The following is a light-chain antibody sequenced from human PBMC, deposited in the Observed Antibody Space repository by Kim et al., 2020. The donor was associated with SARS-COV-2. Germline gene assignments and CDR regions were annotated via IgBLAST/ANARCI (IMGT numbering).Light chain of an antibody. CDR3: QQYNNWPTWT. CDR2: GAS. Sequence: SPGERAPLSGRASPSVSSNLAWYQQKPGQAPRLLIYGASTRATGVPARFSGSGSGTEFTLTISSLQSEDFAVYYCQQYNNWPTWTFGQGTKVDIK. V-gene: IGKV3D-15*01. CDR1: PSVSSN. J-gene: IGKJ1*01.